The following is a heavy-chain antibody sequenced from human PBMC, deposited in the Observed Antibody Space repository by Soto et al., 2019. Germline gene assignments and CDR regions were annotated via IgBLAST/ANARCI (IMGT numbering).Heavy chain of an antibody. CDR1: GGSISSSNW. V-gene: IGHV4-4*02. D-gene: IGHD6-13*01. CDR2: IYHSGST. J-gene: IGHJ4*02. Sequence: QVQLQESGPGLVKPSGTLSLTCTVSGGSISSSNWWSWVRQPPGKGLEWIGEIYHSGSTNYNPSLKSRFTISVDKSKNQFSLKRNSVTAADTAVYYCARGWGIAAAGSDYWGQGTLVTVSS. CDR3: ARGWGIAAAGSDY.